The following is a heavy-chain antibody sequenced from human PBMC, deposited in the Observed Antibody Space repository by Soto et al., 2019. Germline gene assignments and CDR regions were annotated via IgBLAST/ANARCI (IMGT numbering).Heavy chain of an antibody. V-gene: IGHV3-30-3*01. D-gene: IGHD1-26*01. J-gene: IGHJ4*02. CDR1: GFTFSTYA. Sequence: QVQLLESGGGVVQPGRSLRLSCAASGFTFSTYAMHWVRQAPGKGLEWVAFISYDGSNIYYADSVKGRFTISRDNSKNTLYLHMNSLRVEDTALYYCARDHGVGAERINWGEGTLVTVSS. CDR2: ISYDGSNI. CDR3: ARDHGVGAERIN.